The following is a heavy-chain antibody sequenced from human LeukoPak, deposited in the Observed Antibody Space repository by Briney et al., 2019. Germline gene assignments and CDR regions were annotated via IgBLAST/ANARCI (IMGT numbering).Heavy chain of an antibody. CDR2: INPNSGGT. J-gene: IGHJ4*02. Sequence: ASVKVSCKASGYTFTGYYMHWVRQAPGHGLEWMGWINPNSGGTNYAQKFQGRVTMTRDTSISTAYMELSRLRSDDTAVYYCARVPQYSSGWKYDYWGQGTLVTVSS. CDR1: GYTFTGYY. D-gene: IGHD6-19*01. V-gene: IGHV1-2*02. CDR3: ARVPQYSSGWKYDY.